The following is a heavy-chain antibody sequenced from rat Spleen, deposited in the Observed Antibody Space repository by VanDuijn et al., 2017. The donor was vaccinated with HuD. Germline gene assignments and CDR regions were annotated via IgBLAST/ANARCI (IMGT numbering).Heavy chain of an antibody. CDR3: TRETGYGYPFDY. Sequence: QVQLKETGPDLVQLTQTLSITCTVSGFSLTTYNVHWVRQPPGKGLEWMGRMRFDGDTRYNSVLKSRLSISRDTSKNQVFLKMNSLQTDDTGTYYCTRETGYGYPFDYWGQGVMVTVSS. V-gene: IGHV2-63*01. CDR2: MRFDGDT. D-gene: IGHD1-7*01. CDR1: GFSLTTYN. J-gene: IGHJ2*01.